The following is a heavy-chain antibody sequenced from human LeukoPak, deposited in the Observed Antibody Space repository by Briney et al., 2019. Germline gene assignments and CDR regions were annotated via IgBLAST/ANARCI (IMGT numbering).Heavy chain of an antibody. CDR1: GDSVSSNTAA. V-gene: IGHV6-1*01. CDR2: TYYRSKWYN. D-gene: IGHD7-27*01. J-gene: IGHJ4*02. CDR3: AREQTGDQNFDY. Sequence: SQTLSLTCAISGDSVSSNTAACNWIRQSPSRGLEWLGRTYYRSKWYNNYAVSVKSRISIKPDTSKNQFSLQLKSVAPEDTAVYYCAREQTGDQNFDYWGQGTLVTVSS.